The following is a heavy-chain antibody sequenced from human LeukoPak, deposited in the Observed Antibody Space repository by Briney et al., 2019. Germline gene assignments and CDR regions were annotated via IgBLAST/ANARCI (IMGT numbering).Heavy chain of an antibody. CDR3: AKGLRGYSSSSGLYYMDV. V-gene: IGHV3-23*01. CDR1: GFTFRSYG. Sequence: GGSLRLSCTASGFTFRSYGMNWIRQAPGKGLEWVSAISGSGGSTYYADSVKGRFTISRDNSKNTLYLQMNSLRAEDTAVYYCAKGLRGYSSSSGLYYMDVWGKGTTVTVSS. D-gene: IGHD6-6*01. J-gene: IGHJ6*03. CDR2: ISGSGGST.